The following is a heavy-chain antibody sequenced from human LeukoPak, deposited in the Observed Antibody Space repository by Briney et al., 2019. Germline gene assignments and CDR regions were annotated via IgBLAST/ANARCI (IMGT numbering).Heavy chain of an antibody. Sequence: ASVRVSCKASRYTFTGYFMHWVRQAPGQGLEWMGWINSKIGGTNYAQKFQGRVTMTRDTSIRTAYMELRRLRSDDTAVYYCAREIGSGSFLDNCGQGTLFTVSS. D-gene: IGHD3-10*01. CDR1: RYTFTGYF. CDR3: AREIGSGSFLDN. J-gene: IGHJ4*02. CDR2: INSKIGGT. V-gene: IGHV1-2*02.